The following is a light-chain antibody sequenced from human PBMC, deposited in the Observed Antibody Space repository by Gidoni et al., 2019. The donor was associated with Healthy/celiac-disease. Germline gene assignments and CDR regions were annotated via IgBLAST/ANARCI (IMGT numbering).Light chain of an antibody. CDR1: QGSSSY. CDR2: AAS. V-gene: IGKV1-9*01. J-gene: IGKJ1*01. CDR3: QQLNSYPPWT. Sequence: DIQLTQSPSFLSASVGDRVTITCWASQGSSSYLAWYQQKPGKAPKLLIYAASTLQSGVPSRFSGSGSGTEFTLTISSLQPEDFATYYCQQLNSYPPWTFGQGTKVEIK.